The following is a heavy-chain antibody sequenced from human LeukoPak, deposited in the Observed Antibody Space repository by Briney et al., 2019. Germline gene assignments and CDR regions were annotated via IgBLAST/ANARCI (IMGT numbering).Heavy chain of an antibody. D-gene: IGHD6-25*01. V-gene: IGHV3-23*01. Sequence: GGSLRLSCAASGFTFSSYAMSWVRQAPGKGLEWVSATSGSGGSTYYADSVKGRFTISRDNSKNTLYLQMNSLRAEDTAVYYCARDGGLGSLFDYWGQGTLVTVSS. CDR1: GFTFSSYA. J-gene: IGHJ4*02. CDR3: ARDGGLGSLFDY. CDR2: TSGSGGST.